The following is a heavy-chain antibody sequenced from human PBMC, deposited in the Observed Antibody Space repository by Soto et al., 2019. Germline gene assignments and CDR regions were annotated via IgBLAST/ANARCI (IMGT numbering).Heavy chain of an antibody. V-gene: IGHV1-69*13. D-gene: IGHD1-1*01. Sequence: SVKVSCKASGGTFSNYAISWVRQAPGQGLEWVGGIIPMFGTSNYAQNFQGRVSITADESTSTAYMELSSLRSEDTAVYYCARGVWTGFYGMDVWGQGTTVTVS. CDR2: IIPMFGTS. CDR1: GGTFSNYA. J-gene: IGHJ6*02. CDR3: ARGVWTGFYGMDV.